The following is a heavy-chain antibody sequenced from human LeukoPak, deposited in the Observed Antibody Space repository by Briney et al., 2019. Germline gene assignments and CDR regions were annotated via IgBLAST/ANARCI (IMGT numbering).Heavy chain of an antibody. J-gene: IGHJ4*02. CDR3: ARGQKKHYYGSHHFDK. Sequence: GASVKVSCKASGYTFSSQNINWVRQAPGQGLEWMGWISTYSDDTNYAQKFQGRVTFTADTSTSTAYMELRSLRSDDTAVYYCARGQKKHYYGSHHFDKWGQGTLVTVSS. CDR2: ISTYSDDT. V-gene: IGHV1-18*01. D-gene: IGHD3-10*01. CDR1: GYTFSSQN.